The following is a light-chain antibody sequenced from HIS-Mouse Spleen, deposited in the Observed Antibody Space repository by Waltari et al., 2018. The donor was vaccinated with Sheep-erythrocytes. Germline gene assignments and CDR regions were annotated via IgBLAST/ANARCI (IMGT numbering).Light chain of an antibody. CDR2: DAS. CDR1: QSVSSY. Sequence: EIVLTQSPATLSLSPGERATLSCRVRQSVSSYLAWYQQKPGQAPRLLIYDASNRATGIPARFSGSGSGTDFTLTIRSLEAEDFAVYYCQQRSNWYTFGQGTKLEIK. V-gene: IGKV3-11*01. CDR3: QQRSNWYT. J-gene: IGKJ2*01.